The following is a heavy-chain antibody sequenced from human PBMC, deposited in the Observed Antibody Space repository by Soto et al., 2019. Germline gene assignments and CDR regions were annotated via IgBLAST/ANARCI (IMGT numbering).Heavy chain of an antibody. CDR3: ASSLRMAGIGNYYYGMDV. V-gene: IGHV1-69*13. J-gene: IGHJ6*02. CDR1: GGIFSDFS. Sequence: ASVKVSCKASGGIFSDFSFSWVRQAPGQGLEWMGGIMPIFGGPDYAQRFRGRVTITADEVTRTAFMELRGLTSEDTATYYCASSLRMAGIGNYYYGMDVWGQGTTVTVSS. D-gene: IGHD6-19*01. CDR2: IMPIFGGP.